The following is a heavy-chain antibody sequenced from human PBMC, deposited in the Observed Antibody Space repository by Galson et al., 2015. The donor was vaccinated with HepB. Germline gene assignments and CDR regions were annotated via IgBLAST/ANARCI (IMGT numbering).Heavy chain of an antibody. CDR3: ARSITIFGDGFDP. J-gene: IGHJ5*02. Sequence: VKVSCKASGYTFTGYYMHWVRQAPGQGLEWMGWINPNSGGTNYAQKFQGRVTMTRDTSISTAYMELSRLRSDDTAVYYCARSITIFGDGFDPWGQGTLVTVSS. CDR2: INPNSGGT. D-gene: IGHD3-3*01. CDR1: GYTFTGYY. V-gene: IGHV1-2*02.